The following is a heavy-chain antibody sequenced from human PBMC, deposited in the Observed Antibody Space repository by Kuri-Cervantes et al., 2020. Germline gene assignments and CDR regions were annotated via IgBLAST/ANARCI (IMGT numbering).Heavy chain of an antibody. D-gene: IGHD1-1*01. CDR3: ARSKGGTTGSPLDY. J-gene: IGHJ4*02. CDR2: IFFDGSDK. CDR1: GFTFSSYG. V-gene: IGHV3-30*03. Sequence: GESLKISCAASGFTFSSYGMHWVRQAPGKGLEWVAVIFFDGSDKYYADSVKGRFTISRDNSKNTLYLQMNSLRAEDTAVYYCARSKGGTTGSPLDYWGQGTLVTVSS.